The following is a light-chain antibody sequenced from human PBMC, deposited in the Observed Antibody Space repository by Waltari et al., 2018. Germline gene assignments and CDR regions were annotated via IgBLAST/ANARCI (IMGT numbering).Light chain of an antibody. CDR3: QHYLRIPVT. V-gene: IGKV3-20*01. CDR1: QSISRT. CDR2: AAS. J-gene: IGKJ1*01. Sequence: EIVLTQSPGTLSLSPGERATLSCMASQSISRTLVWYQKKPGQAPRLLIYAASTRATGIPDRFSGSGSGTDFSLTISRLEPEDFAVYYCQHYLRIPVTFGQGTKVEIK.